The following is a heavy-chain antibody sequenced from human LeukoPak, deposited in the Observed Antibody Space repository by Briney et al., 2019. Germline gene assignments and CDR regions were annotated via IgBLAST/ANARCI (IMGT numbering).Heavy chain of an antibody. CDR1: GGSISSSNW. Sequence: SGTLSLTCAVSGGSISSSNWWSWVRQPPGKGLEWIGEIYHSGSTNYNPSLKSRVTISVDPSKNQFSLKLSSVTAADTAVYYCARRSRFYSSSWYVDYWGQGTLVTVSS. CDR3: ARRSRFYSSSWYVDY. D-gene: IGHD6-13*01. CDR2: IYHSGST. J-gene: IGHJ4*02. V-gene: IGHV4-4*02.